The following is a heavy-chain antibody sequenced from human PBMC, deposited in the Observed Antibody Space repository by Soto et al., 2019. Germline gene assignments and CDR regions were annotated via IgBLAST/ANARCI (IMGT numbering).Heavy chain of an antibody. CDR3: ARDLPENGYYYYYGMDV. D-gene: IGHD2-8*01. J-gene: IGHJ6*02. Sequence: GGSLRLSCAASGFTFSSYGMHWVRQAPGKGLEWVAVIWYDGSNKYYADSVKGRFTISRDNSKNTLYLQMNSLRAEDTAVYYCARDLPENGYYYYYGMDVWGQGTTVTVSS. CDR2: IWYDGSNK. CDR1: GFTFSSYG. V-gene: IGHV3-33*01.